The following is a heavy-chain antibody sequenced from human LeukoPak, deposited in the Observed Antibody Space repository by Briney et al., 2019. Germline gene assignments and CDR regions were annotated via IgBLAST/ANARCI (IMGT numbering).Heavy chain of an antibody. CDR3: ARFTVPAAITGGWFDP. V-gene: IGHV4-59*11. CDR1: GGSISSHY. CDR2: IFYSGTT. J-gene: IGHJ5*02. Sequence: SETLSLTCTVSGGSISSHYWSWIRHPPGKGLEWIGYIFYSGTTNYNPSLKSRVTISIDTSKNQFSLKLSSVTAAGTAVYYCARFTVPAAITGGWFDPWGQGTLVTVSS. D-gene: IGHD2-2*01.